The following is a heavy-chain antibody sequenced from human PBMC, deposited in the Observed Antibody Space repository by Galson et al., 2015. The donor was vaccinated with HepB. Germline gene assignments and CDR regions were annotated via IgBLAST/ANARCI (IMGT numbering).Heavy chain of an antibody. Sequence: SLRLSCAASGFTFSDYEMYWVRQAPGKGLEWVSFISSSGGSIYYADSVQGRFTISRDSAKNSLYLQMNSLKTGDTAVYYCARDLASSGDCSGGNCYGGDYWGQGTLVTVSS. J-gene: IGHJ4*02. D-gene: IGHD2-15*01. CDR2: ISSSGGSI. V-gene: IGHV3-48*03. CDR1: GFTFSDYE. CDR3: ARDLASSGDCSGGNCYGGDY.